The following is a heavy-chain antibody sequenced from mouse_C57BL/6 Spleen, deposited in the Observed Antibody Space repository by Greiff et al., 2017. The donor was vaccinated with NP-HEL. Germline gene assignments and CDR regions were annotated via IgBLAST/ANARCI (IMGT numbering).Heavy chain of an antibody. CDR1: GFTFSSYT. D-gene: IGHD4-1*01. CDR2: ISGGGGNT. Sequence: DVKLVESGGGLVKPGGSLKLSCAASGFTFSSYTMSWVRQTPEKRLEWVATISGGGGNTYYPDSVKGRFTISRDNAKNTLYLQMSSLRSEDTALYYCARHGLTVFDYWGQGTTLTVSS. V-gene: IGHV5-9*01. J-gene: IGHJ2*01. CDR3: ARHGLTVFDY.